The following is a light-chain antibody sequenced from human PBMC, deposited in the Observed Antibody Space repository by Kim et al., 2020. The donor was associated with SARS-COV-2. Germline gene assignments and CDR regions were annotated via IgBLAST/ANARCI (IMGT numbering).Light chain of an antibody. J-gene: IGLJ3*02. V-gene: IGLV2-8*01. CDR3: SSYAGSNSWV. CDR1: SSDVGGYNY. Sequence: QSALTQPPSASGSLGQSVTMSCTGSSSDVGGYNYVSWYQQQPGKAPKLMIYAVTKRPSGVPDRFSGSKSGNTASLTVSGLQAEDEADYYCSSYAGSNSWVFGGGTKVTVL. CDR2: AVT.